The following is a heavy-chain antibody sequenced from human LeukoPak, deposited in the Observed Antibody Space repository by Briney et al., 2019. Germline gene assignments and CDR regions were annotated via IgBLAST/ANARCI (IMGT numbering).Heavy chain of an antibody. V-gene: IGHV4-38-2*02. D-gene: IGHD3-10*01. Sequence: SETLSLTCTVSGYSISSGYYWGWIRQPPGKGLEWIGSIYHSGSTYYNPSLKSRVTISVDTSKNQFSLKLSSVTAADTAVYYCARDPITMVRGVKAQVDVWGQGTTVTVSS. J-gene: IGHJ6*02. CDR2: IYHSGST. CDR1: GYSISSGYY. CDR3: ARDPITMVRGVKAQVDV.